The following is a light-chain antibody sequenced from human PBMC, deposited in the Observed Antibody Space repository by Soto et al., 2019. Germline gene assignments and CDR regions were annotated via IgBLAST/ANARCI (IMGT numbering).Light chain of an antibody. J-gene: IGLJ1*01. CDR2: DVS. CDR3: SSYTPSSTYG. Sequence: QSALTQPASVSGSPGQSITISCTGTSSDVGGYNYVSWYQQYPGKAPKLMIYDVSSRPSGVSNRFSGSKSGNTASLTISGLHAEDEADYYGSSYTPSSTYGFGTGTKVTVL. CDR1: SSDVGGYNY. V-gene: IGLV2-14*03.